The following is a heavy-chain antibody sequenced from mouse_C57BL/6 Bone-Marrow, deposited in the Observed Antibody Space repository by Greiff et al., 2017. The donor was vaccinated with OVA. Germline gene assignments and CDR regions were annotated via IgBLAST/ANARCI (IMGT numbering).Heavy chain of an antibody. J-gene: IGHJ1*03. V-gene: IGHV1-26*01. CDR1: GYTFTDYY. Sequence: EVQLQQSGPELVKPGASVKISCKASGYTFTDYYMNWVKQSHGKSLEWIGDINPNNGGTSYNQKFKGKATLTVDKSSSTAYMELRSLTSEDSAVYYCARITTGVAHWYFDVWGTGTTVTVSS. D-gene: IGHD1-1*01. CDR3: ARITTGVAHWYFDV. CDR2: INPNNGGT.